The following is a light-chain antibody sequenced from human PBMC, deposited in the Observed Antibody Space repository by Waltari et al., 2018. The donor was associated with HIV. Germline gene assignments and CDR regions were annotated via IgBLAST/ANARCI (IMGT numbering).Light chain of an antibody. CDR2: DVS. J-gene: IGLJ1*01. V-gene: IGLV2-11*01. CDR3: CSHAGNLIFA. Sequence: QSALTQPHSVSGSPGQSLTISCTGTSSYVATFVSWYQHHPGKAPEVIIYDVSKRPSGVPDRFSGSKSGNTAFLTSSGLQAEDEADYHCCSHAGNLIFAFGTGTKVTVL. CDR1: SSYVATF.